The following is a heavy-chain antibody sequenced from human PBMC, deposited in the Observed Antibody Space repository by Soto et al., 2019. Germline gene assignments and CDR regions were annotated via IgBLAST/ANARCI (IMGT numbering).Heavy chain of an antibody. CDR3: ARHGGYCSGGSCYGYYYYGMDV. J-gene: IGHJ6*02. CDR2: IYYSGST. CDR1: GGSISSYY. V-gene: IGHV4-59*08. Sequence: QVQLQESGPGLVKPSETLSLTCTVSGGSISSYYWSWIRQPPGKGLEWIGYIYYSGSTNYNPSLKSRVPISVDTSKNQLSLKLSSVTAADTAVYYCARHGGYCSGGSCYGYYYYGMDVWGQGTTVTVSS. D-gene: IGHD2-15*01.